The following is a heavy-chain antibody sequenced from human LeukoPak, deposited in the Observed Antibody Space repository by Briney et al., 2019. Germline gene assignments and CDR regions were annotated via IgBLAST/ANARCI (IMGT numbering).Heavy chain of an antibody. D-gene: IGHD3-9*01. CDR2: ISGGGGST. J-gene: IGHJ6*02. V-gene: IGHV3-23*01. CDR3: ARGLYFDWLPEDYYGMDV. CDR1: GFTFTSYS. Sequence: PGGSLRLSCAASGFTFTSYSMNWVRQAPGKGLEWVSTISGGGGSTYYADSVKGRFTISRDNSKNTLYLQMNSLRAEDTAVYYCARGLYFDWLPEDYYGMDVWGQGTTVTVSS.